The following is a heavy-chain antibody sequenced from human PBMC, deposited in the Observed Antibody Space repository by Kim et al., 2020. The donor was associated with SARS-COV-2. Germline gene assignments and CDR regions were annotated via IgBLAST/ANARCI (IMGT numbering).Heavy chain of an antibody. CDR3: AKVNWNDVGHY. Sequence: GGSLRLSCAASGFTFFAHDINWVRQAPGKGLEWVSGISGGGGSTYYAESVKGRFTVSGDSSKNTLYLQMNSLGDEDTAIYYCAKVNWNDVGHYCGQGT. CDR2: ISGGGGST. J-gene: IGHJ4*02. V-gene: IGHV3-23*01. CDR1: GFTFFAHD. D-gene: IGHD1-20*01.